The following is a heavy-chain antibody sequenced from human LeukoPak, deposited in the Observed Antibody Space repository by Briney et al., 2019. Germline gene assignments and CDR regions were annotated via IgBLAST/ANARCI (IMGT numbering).Heavy chain of an antibody. CDR1: GFTFSIYE. Sequence: GGSLRLSCEASGFTFSIYEVNWVRQAPGKGLEWVSAISGSGGSTYYADSVKGRFTISRDNSKNTLYLQMNSLRAEDTAVYYCAKRTGYYYDSSGYPDYWGQGTLVTVSS. J-gene: IGHJ4*02. D-gene: IGHD3-22*01. CDR2: ISGSGGST. CDR3: AKRTGYYYDSSGYPDY. V-gene: IGHV3-23*01.